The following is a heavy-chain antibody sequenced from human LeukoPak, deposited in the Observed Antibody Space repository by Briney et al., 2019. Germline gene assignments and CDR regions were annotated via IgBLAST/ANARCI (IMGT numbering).Heavy chain of an antibody. V-gene: IGHV4-61*02. CDR1: GDSISSGSYY. D-gene: IGHD6-13*01. Sequence: SETLSLTCAVSGDSISSGSYYWSWIRQPVGKGLEWIGRLYTRGSTTYNPSLKSRVTISLDTSKNYLSLKLNSVTAADTAVYYCARDSSGIAAPGTDWGQGTLVTVSS. CDR2: LYTRGST. J-gene: IGHJ4*02. CDR3: ARDSSGIAAPGTD.